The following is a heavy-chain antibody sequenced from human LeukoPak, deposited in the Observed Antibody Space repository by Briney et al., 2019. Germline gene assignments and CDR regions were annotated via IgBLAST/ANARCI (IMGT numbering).Heavy chain of an antibody. Sequence: ASVKVSCKASGYTFTSYGISWVRQATGQGLEWMGWMNPNSGNTGYAQKFQGRVTITRNTSISTAYMELSSLRSEDTAVYYCARGMAYCGGDCPMDVWGKGTTVTVSS. D-gene: IGHD2-21*01. CDR2: MNPNSGNT. V-gene: IGHV1-8*01. CDR3: ARGMAYCGGDCPMDV. CDR1: GYTFTSYG. J-gene: IGHJ6*03.